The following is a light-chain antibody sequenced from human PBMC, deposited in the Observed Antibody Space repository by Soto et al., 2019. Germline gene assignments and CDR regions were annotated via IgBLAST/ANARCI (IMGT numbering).Light chain of an antibody. Sequence: EIVMTQSPATLSVSPGDTVTLSCRASQSVSSNLAWYQQKPGQAPRLLIYGASSRATGTPARFSGSGSGTEFTLTISSLQSEDFAVYYCQQYNSWPLTFGGGTKVEIK. J-gene: IGKJ4*01. CDR3: QQYNSWPLT. CDR2: GAS. CDR1: QSVSSN. V-gene: IGKV3D-15*01.